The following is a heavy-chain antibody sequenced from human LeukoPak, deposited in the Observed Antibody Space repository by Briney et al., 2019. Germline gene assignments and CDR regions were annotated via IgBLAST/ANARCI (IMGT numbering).Heavy chain of an antibody. CDR2: ISSSGGSK. CDR1: GFTFSNYA. D-gene: IGHD3-22*01. V-gene: IGHV3-64*01. Sequence: GGSLRLSCAASGFTFSNYAMHWVRQAPGKGLEYVSAISSSGGSKYYASSVKGRFTISRDNSKNTLYLQMGSLRPEDMAVYYCARGLYYYDSSGYPRWGQGTLVTVSS. CDR3: ARGLYYYDSSGYPR. J-gene: IGHJ4*02.